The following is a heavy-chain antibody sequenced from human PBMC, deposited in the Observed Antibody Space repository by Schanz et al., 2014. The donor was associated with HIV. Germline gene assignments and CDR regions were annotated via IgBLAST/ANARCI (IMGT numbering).Heavy chain of an antibody. CDR2: INPNSGST. Sequence: QVQLVQSGAEVKKPGASVKVSCKASGYTFTDNYMHWVRQAPGQGLEWMGWINPNSGSTNFAQKFQGRVTLTRDTSITTAYMELTTLRSDDTALYYCAIPSSGWSTFDYWGQGTLVTVSS. D-gene: IGHD6-19*01. CDR3: AIPSSGWSTFDY. CDR1: GYTFTDNY. J-gene: IGHJ4*02. V-gene: IGHV1-2*02.